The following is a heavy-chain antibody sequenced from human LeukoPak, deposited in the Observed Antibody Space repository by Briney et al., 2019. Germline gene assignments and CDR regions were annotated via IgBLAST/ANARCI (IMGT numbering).Heavy chain of an antibody. CDR1: GGSISSYY. CDR3: ARDQGTMVGGRGVFPDWYFDF. D-gene: IGHD3-10*01. V-gene: IGHV4-4*07. Sequence: SETLSLTCTVSGGSISSYYWTWIRQPAGKGLEWIGHIYTSGSTNYNPSLKSRVTMSVDTSKNQVSLRLSSVTAADTAVYYCARDQGTMVGGRGVFPDWYFDFWGRGTVVTVSS. CDR2: IYTSGST. J-gene: IGHJ2*01.